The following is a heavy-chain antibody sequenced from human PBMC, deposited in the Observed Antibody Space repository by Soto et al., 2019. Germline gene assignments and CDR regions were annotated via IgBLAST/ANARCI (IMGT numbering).Heavy chain of an antibody. D-gene: IGHD4-17*01. CDR3: TRERWDYGDPKWYFDL. CDR2: ISYDGSNK. CDR1: GFTFSSYG. Sequence: GGSLRLSCAASGFTFSSYGMHWVRQAPGKGLEWVAVISYDGSNKYYADSVKGRFTISRDNSKNTLYLQMNSLRADDTAVYYCTRERWDYGDPKWYFDLWGRGTLVTVSS. J-gene: IGHJ2*01. V-gene: IGHV3-30*03.